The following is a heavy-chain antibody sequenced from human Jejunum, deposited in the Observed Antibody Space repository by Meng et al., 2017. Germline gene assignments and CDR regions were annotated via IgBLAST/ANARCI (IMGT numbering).Heavy chain of an antibody. J-gene: IGHJ4*02. CDR3: ARCYFGGSGRFDY. CDR2: FVYDVSGQ. V-gene: IGHV3-30*03. Sequence: GESLKISCVASGFGLGSFAMQWARQPPGKGLEWVAVFVYDVSGQDYADSVKGRFIISRDNSKNKLYLEMNSLRVKDTAIYYCARCYFGGSGRFDYWGQGTLVTVSS. D-gene: IGHD2-21*01. CDR1: GFGLGSFA.